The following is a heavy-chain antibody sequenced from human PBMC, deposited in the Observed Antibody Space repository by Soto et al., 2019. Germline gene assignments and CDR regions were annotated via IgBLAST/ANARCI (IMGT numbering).Heavy chain of an antibody. D-gene: IGHD2-21*02. CDR2: IYHSGST. J-gene: IGHJ4*02. V-gene: IGHV4-38-2*01. Sequence: SETLSLTCAVSGYSISSGYYWGWIRQPPGKGLEWIGSIYHSGSTYYNPSLKSRVTISVDTSKNQFSLKLSSVTAADTALYFCARQRTSVVTQAYFDVWGPGSLVTVSS. CDR3: ARQRTSVVTQAYFDV. CDR1: GYSISSGYY.